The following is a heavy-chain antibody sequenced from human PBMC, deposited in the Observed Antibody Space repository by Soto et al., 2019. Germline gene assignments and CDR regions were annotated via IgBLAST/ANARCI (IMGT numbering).Heavy chain of an antibody. D-gene: IGHD3-3*01. CDR3: ARESRVVEWLPHYYYYGMDV. J-gene: IGHJ6*02. CDR2: IKQDGSEK. CDR1: GFTFSSYW. V-gene: IGHV3-7*01. Sequence: GGSLRLSCAASGFTFSSYWMSWVRQAPGKGLEWVANIKQDGSEKYYVDSVKGRFTISRANAKNSLYLQMNSLRAEDTAVYYCARESRVVEWLPHYYYYGMDVWGQGTTVTVSS.